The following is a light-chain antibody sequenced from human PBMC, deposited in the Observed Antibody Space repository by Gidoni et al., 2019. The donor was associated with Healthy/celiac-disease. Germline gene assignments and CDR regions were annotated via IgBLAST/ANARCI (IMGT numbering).Light chain of an antibody. CDR1: QSISSW. Sequence: VTITCRASQSISSWLSWYQQKPGKAPKLLIYQASSLESGVPSRFSGSGSGTEFTLTISSLQPDDFATYYCQQYNSYPYSFXXXTKLEIK. J-gene: IGKJ2*03. CDR3: QQYNSYPYS. CDR2: QAS. V-gene: IGKV1-5*03.